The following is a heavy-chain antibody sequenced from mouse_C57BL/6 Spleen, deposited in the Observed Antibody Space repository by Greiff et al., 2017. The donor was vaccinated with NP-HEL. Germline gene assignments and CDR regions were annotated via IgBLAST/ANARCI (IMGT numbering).Heavy chain of an antibody. CDR2: INPSNGGT. J-gene: IGHJ2*01. V-gene: IGHV1-53*01. CDR3: AHYGSSYGNLDY. CDR1: GYTFTSYW. Sequence: QVQLQQPGTELVKPGASVKLSCKASGYTFTSYWMHWVKQRPGQGLEWIGNINPSNGGTNYNEKFKSKATLTVDKSSSTAYMQLSSLTAEYSAVYYCAHYGSSYGNLDYWGQGTTLTVSS. D-gene: IGHD1-1*01.